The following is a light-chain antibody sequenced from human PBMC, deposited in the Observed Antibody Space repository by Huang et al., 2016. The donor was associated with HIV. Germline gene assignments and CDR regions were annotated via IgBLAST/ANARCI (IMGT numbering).Light chain of an antibody. J-gene: IGKJ4*01. Sequence: DIVMTQSPDSLAVSLGERATLNCKSRQSVLYSIHIKHYLAWYQQKPGKPPKLLISWASTRESGVPDRFSGSGSGTDFTLTISSLQAEDVAVYYCQQYFSTPLTFGGGTKVEIK. CDR3: QQYFSTPLT. CDR2: WAS. CDR1: QSVLYSIHIKHY. V-gene: IGKV4-1*01.